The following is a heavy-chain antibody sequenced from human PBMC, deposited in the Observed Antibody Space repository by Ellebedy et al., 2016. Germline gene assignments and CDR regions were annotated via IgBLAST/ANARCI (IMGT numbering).Heavy chain of an antibody. D-gene: IGHD6-13*01. Sequence: SETLSLXXNVTGYYISNGYYWGWVRQSPGKGLEWIGTIHHSGTAYYTPSLKSRVTMSVDTSRNQFSVRLTSVTAADTTVYFCVRTLWYASTGGAWFDPWGQGIHVTVSS. J-gene: IGHJ5*02. CDR2: IHHSGTA. V-gene: IGHV4-38-2*02. CDR3: VRTLWYASTGGAWFDP. CDR1: GYYISNGYY.